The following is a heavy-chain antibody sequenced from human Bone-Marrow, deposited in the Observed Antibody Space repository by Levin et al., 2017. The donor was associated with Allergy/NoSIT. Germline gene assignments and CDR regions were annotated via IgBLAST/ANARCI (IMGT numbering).Heavy chain of an antibody. CDR3: AKRDDIAWQSIVN. CDR1: GFSFSSVG. J-gene: IGHJ4*02. Sequence: QTGGSLRLSCEASGFSFSSVGMHWVRQPPGKGLEWVTAISPDSSFQHYADSVKGRCTISRDNYKNTVYLQLNSLRPEDTAVYYCAKRDDIAWQSIVNWGQGALVTVSS. CDR2: ISPDSSFQ. V-gene: IGHV3-30*18. D-gene: IGHD3-16*02.